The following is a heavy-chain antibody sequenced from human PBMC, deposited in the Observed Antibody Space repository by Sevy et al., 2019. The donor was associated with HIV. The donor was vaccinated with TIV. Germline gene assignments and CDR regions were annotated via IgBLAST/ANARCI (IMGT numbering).Heavy chain of an antibody. J-gene: IGHJ4*01. Sequence: GGSLRLSCAASGFTFSSYALLWVRQAPGKGLEWVSLISYDGSKKYYSDSVKGRFAISRDESKTTLFLQMNSLRSEDTAIYFSARVGVSHCTDDCYHRFYYSGRGALVTASS. CDR1: GFTFSSYA. CDR3: ARVGVSHCTDDCYHRFYY. V-gene: IGHV3-30*09. CDR2: ISYDGSKK. D-gene: IGHD2-21*02.